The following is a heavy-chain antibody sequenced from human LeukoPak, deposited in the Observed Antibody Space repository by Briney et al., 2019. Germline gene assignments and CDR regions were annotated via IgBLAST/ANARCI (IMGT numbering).Heavy chain of an antibody. V-gene: IGHV3-30*04. CDR1: GFTFSSYA. CDR2: ISYDGSNK. D-gene: IGHD3-9*01. CDR3: ARVAYYDILTGYYNYFDY. Sequence: GRSLRLSCAASGFTFSSYAMHWVRQAPGKGLEWVAVISYDGSNKYYADSVKGRFTISRDNSKNTLYLQMNSLRAEDTAVYYCARVAYYDILTGYYNYFDYWGQGTLVTVSS. J-gene: IGHJ4*02.